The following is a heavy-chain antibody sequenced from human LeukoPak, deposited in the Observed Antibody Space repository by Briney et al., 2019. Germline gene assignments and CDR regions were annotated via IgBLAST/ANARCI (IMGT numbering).Heavy chain of an antibody. Sequence: ASVKVSCKAYGYTFTRFSVSWVRQAPGQGLEWMGWIDPNSGGTNFAQKFQGRVTMTTDTSITTAYMELTRLRSDDTAVYYCANWAATIRNFNYWGQGTLVTVSS. CDR1: GYTFTRFS. D-gene: IGHD5-12*01. CDR2: IDPNSGGT. CDR3: ANWAATIRNFNY. V-gene: IGHV1-2*02. J-gene: IGHJ4*02.